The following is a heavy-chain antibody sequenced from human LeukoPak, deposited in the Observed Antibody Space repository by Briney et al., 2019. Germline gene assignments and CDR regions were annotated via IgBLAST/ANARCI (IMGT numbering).Heavy chain of an antibody. V-gene: IGHV4-38-2*02. D-gene: IGHD1-26*01. J-gene: IGHJ4*02. CDR3: ARERGAYGGSYYFDY. CDR1: GGSISSYY. Sequence: SETMSLTCTVSGGSISSYYWSWIRQPAGKGVEWIGSIYHSGSTYYNPSLKSRVTISVDTSKNQFSLKLSAVTAADTAVYYCARERGAYGGSYYFDYWGQGTLVTVSS. CDR2: IYHSGST.